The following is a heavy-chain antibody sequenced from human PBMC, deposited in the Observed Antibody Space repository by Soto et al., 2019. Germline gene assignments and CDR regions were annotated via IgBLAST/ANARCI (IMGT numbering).Heavy chain of an antibody. D-gene: IGHD6-13*01. CDR1: GFSLSTSGVV. J-gene: IGHJ5*02. Sequence: QITLKESGPTLVKPTQTLTLTCTFSGFSLSTSGVVVGWIRQPPGKALEWLALIYWDDDKRYSPSLKSRLTITKDTPKNQVVLTMTNMDPVDTATYYCAHRRGVEQQLVFEDRVWFDPWGQGTLVTVSS. CDR2: IYWDDDK. V-gene: IGHV2-5*02. CDR3: AHRRGVEQQLVFEDRVWFDP.